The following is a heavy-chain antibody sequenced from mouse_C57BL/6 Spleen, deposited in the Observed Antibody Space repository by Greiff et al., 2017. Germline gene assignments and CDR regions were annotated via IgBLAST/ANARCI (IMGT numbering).Heavy chain of an antibody. CDR3: TRKRLLQGFAY. Sequence: VQLQQSGAELVRPGASVTLSCKASGYTFTDYEMHWVKQTPVHGLEWIGAIDPETGGTAYNQKFKGKAILTADKSSSTAYMELRSLTSEDSAVYYCTRKRLLQGFAYWGQGTLVTVSA. CDR2: IDPETGGT. D-gene: IGHD2-3*01. J-gene: IGHJ3*01. V-gene: IGHV1-15*01. CDR1: GYTFTDYE.